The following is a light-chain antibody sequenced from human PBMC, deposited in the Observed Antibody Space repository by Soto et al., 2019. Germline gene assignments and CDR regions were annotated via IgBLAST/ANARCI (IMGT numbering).Light chain of an antibody. J-gene: IGKJ1*01. Sequence: DIVMTQSPDSLAESLGERATINCKSSQSVLYSSNNKNYLAWYQQKPGQPPKALIYWASTRESGVPDRFSGRGSGTDFTLTISSLQPEDAAVYYCQQYYTTPWTFGQGTKVEIK. CDR2: WAS. CDR3: QQYYTTPWT. V-gene: IGKV4-1*01. CDR1: QSVLYSSNNKNY.